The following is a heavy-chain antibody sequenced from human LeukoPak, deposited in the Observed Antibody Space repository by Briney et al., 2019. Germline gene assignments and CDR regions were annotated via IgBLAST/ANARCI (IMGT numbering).Heavy chain of an antibody. CDR1: GGTFSSYA. CDR2: IIPIFGTA. D-gene: IGHD4-23*01. V-gene: IGHV1-69*05. J-gene: IGHJ4*02. CDR3: ARESPSYGGNSGGFDY. Sequence: GASVKVSCKASGGTFSSYAISWVRQAPGQGLEWMGGIIPIFGTANYAQKFQGRVTITTDEPTSTAYMELSSLRSEDTAVYYCARESPSYGGNSGGFDYWGQGTLVTVSS.